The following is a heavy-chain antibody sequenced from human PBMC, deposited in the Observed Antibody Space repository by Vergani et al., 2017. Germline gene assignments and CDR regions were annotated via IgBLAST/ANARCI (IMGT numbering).Heavy chain of an antibody. CDR3: ARQSXSSSWYAPSVRYYYGMDV. Sequence: EVQLVQSGAEVKKPGESLKISCKGSGNSFTSYWIGWVRQMPGKGLEWMGVLYPSDSDTRCRPAFHGQLSISAESAISSAYVQWSSLKASDTAMYYCARQSXSSSWYAPSVRYYYGMDVWGQGTTVTVSS. CDR2: LYPSDSDT. CDR1: GNSFTSYW. D-gene: IGHD6-13*01. J-gene: IGHJ6*02. V-gene: IGHV5-51*01.